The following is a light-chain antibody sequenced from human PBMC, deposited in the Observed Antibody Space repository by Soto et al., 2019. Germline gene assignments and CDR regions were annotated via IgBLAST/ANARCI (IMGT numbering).Light chain of an antibody. CDR2: GVS. CDR1: RSDIGSYNY. Sequence: QSALTQPASVSGSPGQSITISCSGTRSDIGSYNYVAWYQQFPGKTPKILIYGVSNRPSGVSSRFSGSKSGNTASLTISGLQAEDEADYYCISYTGSSMSYVFGSGTKLTVL. V-gene: IGLV2-14*01. CDR3: ISYTGSSMSYV. J-gene: IGLJ1*01.